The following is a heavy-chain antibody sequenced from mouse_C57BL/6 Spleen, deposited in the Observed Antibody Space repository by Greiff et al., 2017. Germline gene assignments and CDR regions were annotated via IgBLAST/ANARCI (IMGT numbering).Heavy chain of an antibody. V-gene: IGHV1-82*01. CDR3: ASEVRLYYFDV. CDR2: IYPGDGDT. CDR1: GYAFSSSW. D-gene: IGHD2-14*01. Sequence: QVQLQQSGPELVKPGASVKISCKASGYAFSSSWMNWVKQRPGKGLEWIGRIYPGDGDTNYNGKFKGKATLTADKSSSTAYMQLSSLTSEDSAVYICASEVRLYYFDVWGQGTTLTVSS. J-gene: IGHJ2*01.